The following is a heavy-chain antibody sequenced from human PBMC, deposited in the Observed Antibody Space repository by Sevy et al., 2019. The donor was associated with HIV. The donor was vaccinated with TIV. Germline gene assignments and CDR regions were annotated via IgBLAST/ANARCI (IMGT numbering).Heavy chain of an antibody. Sequence: GGSLRLSCAASGFPFSNYAMSWIRQAPGKGLEWVSTLIGGGSRTYYADSVTGRFTISRDNSKNILYLQMKSLRADDTAIYYCAKRRVQSGLSGGGANYGWDVCGHGTTVTVSS. CDR2: LIGGGSRT. CDR1: GFPFSNYA. D-gene: IGHD2-15*01. CDR3: AKRRVQSGLSGGGANYGWDV. V-gene: IGHV3-23*01. J-gene: IGHJ6*02.